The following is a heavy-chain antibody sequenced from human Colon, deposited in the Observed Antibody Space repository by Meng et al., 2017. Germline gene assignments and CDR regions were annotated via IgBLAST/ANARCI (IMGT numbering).Heavy chain of an antibody. V-gene: IGHV4-31*03. CDR3: ARNSAAGVDY. D-gene: IGHD6-13*01. CDR1: GAVNRCGGFY. J-gene: IGHJ4*02. Sequence: QWLVPDSGPEPAKHSQTLFLWCTVSGAVNRCGGFYWGWVRHHPGKVRDWIGYMHYSGIANYNPSLNSRIAISVDTSKNHFSLKLSSVTAADTAVHYCARNSAAGVDYWGQGTLVTVSS. CDR2: MHYSGIA.